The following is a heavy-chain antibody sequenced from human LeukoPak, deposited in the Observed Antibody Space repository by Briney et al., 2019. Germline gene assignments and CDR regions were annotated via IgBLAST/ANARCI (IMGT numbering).Heavy chain of an antibody. D-gene: IGHD5-18*01. CDR2: ISGSGGST. V-gene: IGHV3-23*01. CDR3: AKCSYGFSDPNFDY. Sequence: GGSLRLSCAASEFTFSSYAMSWVRQAPGKGPEWVSAISGSGGSTYYADSVKGRFTISRDNSKNTLYLQMNSLRAEDTAVYYCAKCSYGFSDPNFDYWGQGTLVTVSS. J-gene: IGHJ4*02. CDR1: EFTFSSYA.